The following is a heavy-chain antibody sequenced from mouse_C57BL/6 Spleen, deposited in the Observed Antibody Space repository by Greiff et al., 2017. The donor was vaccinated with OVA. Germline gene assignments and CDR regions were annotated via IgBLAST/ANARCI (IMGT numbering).Heavy chain of an antibody. Sequence: VQLKESGPGLVKPSQSLSLTCSVTGYSITSGYYWNWIRQFPGNKLEWMGYISYDGSNNYNPSLKNRISITRDTSKNQFFLKLNSVTTEDTATYYCASGGIYDGYLYAMDYWGQGTSVTVSS. J-gene: IGHJ4*01. CDR2: ISYDGSN. CDR1: GYSITSGYY. V-gene: IGHV3-6*01. D-gene: IGHD2-3*01. CDR3: ASGGIYDGYLYAMDY.